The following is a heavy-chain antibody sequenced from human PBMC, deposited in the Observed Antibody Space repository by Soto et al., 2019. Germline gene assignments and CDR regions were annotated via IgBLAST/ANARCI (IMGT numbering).Heavy chain of an antibody. CDR3: AREVRLGRVGSGNSNWFDP. V-gene: IGHV4-59*01. Sequence: PSETLSLTCTVSGGSISSYYWSWIRQPPGKGLEWIGYIYYSGSTNYNPSLKSRVTISVDTSKNQFSLKLSSVTAADTAVYYCAREVRLGRVGSGNSNWFDPWGQGTLVTVSS. CDR2: IYYSGST. CDR1: GGSISSYY. J-gene: IGHJ5*02. D-gene: IGHD3-10*01.